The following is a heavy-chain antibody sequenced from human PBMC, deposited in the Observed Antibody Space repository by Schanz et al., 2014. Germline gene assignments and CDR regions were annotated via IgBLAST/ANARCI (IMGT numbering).Heavy chain of an antibody. CDR2: ISRDGTTS. Sequence: EEQLVESGGGLVQPGRSLRLSCAASGFMFEDYGMHWVRQAPGKGLEWLSYISRDGTTSYYADSVKGRFTISRDNAKNSLYLEMTSLRGEDTAVYYCARENLNWEAFDIWGQGTVVTVSS. V-gene: IGHV3-48*03. CDR1: GFMFEDYG. CDR3: ARENLNWEAFDI. J-gene: IGHJ3*02. D-gene: IGHD7-27*01.